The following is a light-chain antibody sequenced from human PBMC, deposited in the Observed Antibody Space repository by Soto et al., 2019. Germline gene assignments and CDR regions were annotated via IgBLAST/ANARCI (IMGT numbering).Light chain of an antibody. CDR3: QPYNNWPPFT. J-gene: IGKJ5*01. CDR1: QSVSSN. Sequence: IVVTQTPSTLSLSPGERATLSCRASQSVSSNLAWYQQKPGQAPRLLIYGASTRATGIPARFSGSGSGTEFTLTISSVQAEDFAVYYCQPYNNWPPFTFGQGTRLEIK. CDR2: GAS. V-gene: IGKV3-15*01.